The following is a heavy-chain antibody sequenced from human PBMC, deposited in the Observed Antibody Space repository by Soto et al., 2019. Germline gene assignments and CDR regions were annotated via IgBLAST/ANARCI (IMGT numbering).Heavy chain of an antibody. D-gene: IGHD6-6*01. CDR2: ISAYNGNT. J-gene: IGHJ4*02. CDR3: ASGGSSLNFDS. CDR1: GYSFTSYG. V-gene: IGHV1-18*01. Sequence: ASVKVSCKASGYSFTSYGISWVRQAPGQGLEWMGWISAYNGNTNYAQKLQGRFTISRDNAKNTLYLQMNSLRAEDTAVYYCASGGSSLNFDSWGQGTLVTVSS.